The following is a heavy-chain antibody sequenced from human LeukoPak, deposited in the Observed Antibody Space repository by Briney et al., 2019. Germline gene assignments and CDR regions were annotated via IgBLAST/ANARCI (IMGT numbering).Heavy chain of an antibody. CDR2: ISSSSSYI. V-gene: IGHV3-21*01. D-gene: IGHD4-17*01. Sequence: GGSLRLSCAASGFTFSSYSMNWVRQAPGKGLEWVSSISSSSSYIYYADSVKGRFTISRDNVKNSLYLQMNSLRAEDTAVYYCAREEGPYGDYGVDAFDIWGQGTMVTVSS. J-gene: IGHJ3*02. CDR1: GFTFSSYS. CDR3: AREEGPYGDYGVDAFDI.